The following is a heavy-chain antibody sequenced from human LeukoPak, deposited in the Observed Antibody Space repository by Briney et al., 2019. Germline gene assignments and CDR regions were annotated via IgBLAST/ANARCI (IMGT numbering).Heavy chain of an antibody. J-gene: IGHJ6*02. Sequence: GGSLRLSCAASGFTFSIYAMSWVRQAPGKGLEWVSGLSGSGGKTHYADSVRGRFTISRDNSRNTLYLQMNSLRAEDTAVYYCAKETVRGWDYYKPGMAGGGQGTT. CDR3: AKETVRGWDYYKPGMAG. V-gene: IGHV3-23*01. D-gene: IGHD3-10*01. CDR1: GFTFSIYA. CDR2: LSGSGGKT.